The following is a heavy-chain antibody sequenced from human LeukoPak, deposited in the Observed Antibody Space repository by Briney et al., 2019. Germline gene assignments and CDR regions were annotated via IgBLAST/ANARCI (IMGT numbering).Heavy chain of an antibody. D-gene: IGHD3-22*01. J-gene: IGHJ5*02. CDR1: GYSTSSSSYY. V-gene: IGHV4-39*01. CDR2: MYYSGST. CDR3: ARLYNYDSGDYNLYNWCDP. Sequence: SETLSLTCTVSGYSTSSSSYYWGWIRQPPGKGLEWIGNMYYSGSTYYNPSLKSRVTMSVDTSKNQFSLQLSPVTAADTAIYYCARLYNYDSGDYNLYNWCDPWGQGSLVTVFS.